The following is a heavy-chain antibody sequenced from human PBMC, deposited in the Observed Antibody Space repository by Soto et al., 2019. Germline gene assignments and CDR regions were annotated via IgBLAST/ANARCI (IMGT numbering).Heavy chain of an antibody. D-gene: IGHD6-19*01. V-gene: IGHV3-30*18. Sequence: QVQLVESGGGVVQPGRSLRVSCAASGFTFSIYAMHWVRQAPGTGLEWVAVISYDGTKTYYADSVKGRFTISRDNSKNPVYLRMNSLTDEDTAVYYCGKDRSPPRQCLIDPFDYWCQGTVVTVSP. CDR3: GKDRSPPRQCLIDPFDY. J-gene: IGHJ4*02. CDR1: GFTFSIYA. CDR2: ISYDGTKT.